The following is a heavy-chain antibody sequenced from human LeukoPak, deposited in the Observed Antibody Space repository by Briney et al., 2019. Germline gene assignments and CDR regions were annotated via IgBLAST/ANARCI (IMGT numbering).Heavy chain of an antibody. CDR3: AIRAGYRNYFDY. J-gene: IGHJ4*02. V-gene: IGHV3-30*03. Sequence: GGSLSLSCAASGFTFSSYWMSWARQPPGKGLEWVLVISSDGNNKYYTDSVKGRFTISRDNSKTTLYLQMNSLRAEDTAVYYCAIRAGYRNYFDYWGQGTLVTVSS. CDR2: ISSDGNNK. D-gene: IGHD5-24*01. CDR1: GFTFSSYW.